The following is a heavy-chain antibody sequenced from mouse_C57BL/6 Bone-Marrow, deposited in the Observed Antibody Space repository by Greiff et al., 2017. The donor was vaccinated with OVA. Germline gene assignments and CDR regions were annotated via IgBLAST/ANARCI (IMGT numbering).Heavy chain of an antibody. CDR1: GFTFSSYA. CDR3: TRWRLRRGWYFDV. J-gene: IGHJ1*03. CDR2: ISSGGDYI. V-gene: IGHV5-9-1*02. D-gene: IGHD2-4*01. Sequence: EVKLMESGEGLVKPGGSLKLSCAASGFTFSSYAMSWVRQTPEKRLEWVAYISSGGDYIYYADTVKGRFTISSDNARNTLYLQMSSLKSEDTAMYYCTRWRLRRGWYFDVWGTGTTVTVSS.